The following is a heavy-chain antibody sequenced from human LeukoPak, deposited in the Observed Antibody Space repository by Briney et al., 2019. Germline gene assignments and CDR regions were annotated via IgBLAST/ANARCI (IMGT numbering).Heavy chain of an antibody. CDR3: ARQMTTENWFDP. CDR1: GGSISSYY. CDR2: IYYSGST. Sequence: SETLSLTCTVSGGSISSYYWSWIRQPPGKGLEWIGYIYYSGSTNYNPSLKSRVTMSVDTSKNQFSLKLSSVTAADTAVYYCARQMTTENWFDPWGQGTLVTVSS. D-gene: IGHD4-17*01. J-gene: IGHJ5*02. V-gene: IGHV4-59*08.